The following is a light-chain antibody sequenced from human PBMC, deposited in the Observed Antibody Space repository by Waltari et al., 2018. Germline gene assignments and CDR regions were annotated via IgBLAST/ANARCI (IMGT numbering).Light chain of an antibody. J-gene: IGLJ2*01. Sequence: QSVLTPPPSVSGAPGQRVTIPCTGSSSNLGAGSAVHSYQQLPGTAPKLLIYGNSNRPSGVPDRFSGSKSGTSASLAITGLQAEDEADYYCQSYDSSLSGYVVFGGGTKLTVL. CDR2: GNS. V-gene: IGLV1-40*01. CDR3: QSYDSSLSGYVV. CDR1: SSNLGAGSA.